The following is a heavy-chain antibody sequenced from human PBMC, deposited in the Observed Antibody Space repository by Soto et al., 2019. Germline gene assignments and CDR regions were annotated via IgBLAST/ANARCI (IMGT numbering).Heavy chain of an antibody. Sequence: GGSLRLSCAASGFTFSSYEMNWARQAPGKGLEWVSYISSSGITIYYADSVKGRFTISRDNAKNSLYLQMNSLRAEDTAVYYCTRLVRLDYWGQGTLVTVSS. CDR1: GFTFSSYE. CDR2: ISSSGITI. CDR3: TRLVRLDY. J-gene: IGHJ4*02. D-gene: IGHD1-26*01. V-gene: IGHV3-48*03.